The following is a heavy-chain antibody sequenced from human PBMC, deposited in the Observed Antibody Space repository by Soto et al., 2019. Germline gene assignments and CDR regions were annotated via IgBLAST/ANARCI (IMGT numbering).Heavy chain of an antibody. CDR2: ISGSLGYV. V-gene: IGHV3-21*01. J-gene: IGHJ4*02. CDR3: AREGVHNYNEYNLDN. CDR1: GFIFSTYR. D-gene: IGHD4-4*01. Sequence: PGGSLRLSCAASGFIFSTYRMHWVRQAPGKGLEWVSSISGSLGYVHYADSVKGRFTVSRDNIGTSLYLQMNSLRAEDTAVYYCAREGVHNYNEYNLDNWGLGTLVTVSS.